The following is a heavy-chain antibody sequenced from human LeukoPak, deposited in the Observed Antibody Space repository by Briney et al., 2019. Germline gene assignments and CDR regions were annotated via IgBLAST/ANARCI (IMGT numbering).Heavy chain of an antibody. J-gene: IGHJ4*02. V-gene: IGHV3-21*01. Sequence: GGSLRLSCAASGFTFSSYSMNWVRQAPGKGLEWVSSISSSSSSYIYHADSVKGRFTISRDNAKNSLYLQMNSLRAEDTAVYYCARDPNRGLFDYWGQGTLVTVSS. CDR2: ISSSSSSYI. CDR1: GFTFSSYS. CDR3: ARDPNRGLFDY.